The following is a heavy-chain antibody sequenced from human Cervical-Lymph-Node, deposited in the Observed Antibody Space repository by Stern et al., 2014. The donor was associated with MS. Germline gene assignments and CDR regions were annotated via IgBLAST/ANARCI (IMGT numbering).Heavy chain of an antibody. CDR1: GFTFSSFA. D-gene: IGHD1-1*01. CDR3: ARDWDARYTFDY. Sequence: QVQLVESGGGVVQPGRSLRLSCAASGFTFSSFAMHWVRQAPGKGLECVAVIAYDGSNKFYADSVKGRFTISRDNSKKTLYLQMNSLRAEDTAVYYCARDWDARYTFDYWGQGTLVTVSS. CDR2: IAYDGSNK. V-gene: IGHV3-30*04. J-gene: IGHJ4*02.